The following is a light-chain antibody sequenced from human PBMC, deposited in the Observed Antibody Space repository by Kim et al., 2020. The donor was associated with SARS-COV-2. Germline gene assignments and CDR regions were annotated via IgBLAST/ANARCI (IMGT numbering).Light chain of an antibody. CDR1: SSNIGAGYD. CDR2: GNS. Sequence: VTTSCTGSSSNIGAGYDVHWYKQLPGTAPKLLIYGNSNRPSGVPDRFSGSKSGTSASLAITGLQAEDEADYYCQSYDSSLSGSYVFGTGTKVTVL. CDR3: QSYDSSLSGSYV. V-gene: IGLV1-40*01. J-gene: IGLJ1*01.